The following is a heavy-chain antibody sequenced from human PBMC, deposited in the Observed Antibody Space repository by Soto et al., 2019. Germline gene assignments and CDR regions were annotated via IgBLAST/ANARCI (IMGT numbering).Heavy chain of an antibody. V-gene: IGHV1-3*01. CDR1: GYTFTSYA. CDR2: INAGNGNT. J-gene: IGHJ4*02. Sequence: ASVKVSCKASGYTFTSYAMHWVRQAPGQRLEWMGWINAGNGNTKYSQKFQGRVTITRDTSACTAYMELSSLRSEDTAVYYCARDQDYYDTSGQGYWGQGTLVT. CDR3: ARDQDYYDTSGQGY. D-gene: IGHD3-22*01.